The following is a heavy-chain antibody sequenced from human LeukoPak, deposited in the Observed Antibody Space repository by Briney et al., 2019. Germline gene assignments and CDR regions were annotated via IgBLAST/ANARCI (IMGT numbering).Heavy chain of an antibody. D-gene: IGHD5-24*01. V-gene: IGHV3-11*01. Sequence: GGSLRLSCAASGFTFGDYYMSWIRQAPGKALEWVSYISSRSGAAIFYADSVKGRFTISRDNAQNSLCLQMDSLRAEDTALYYCVRVGNRDQDYYYSYMDVWGRGTTVTVSS. CDR3: VRVGNRDQDYYYSYMDV. J-gene: IGHJ6*03. CDR2: ISSRSGAAI. CDR1: GFTFGDYY.